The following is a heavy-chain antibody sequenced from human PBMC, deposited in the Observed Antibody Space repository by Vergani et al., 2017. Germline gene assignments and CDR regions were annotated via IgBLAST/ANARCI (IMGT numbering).Heavy chain of an antibody. V-gene: IGHV1-3*01. D-gene: IGHD3-22*01. Sequence: QVQLVQSGAEVKKPGASVKVSCKASGYTFTSYAMHWVRQAPGQRLEWMGWINAGNGNTKYSQKFQGRVTITADKSTSTAYMELSSLRSEDTALYYCARDPRKGGGTMIVPYWGQGTLVTVSS. CDR3: ARDPRKGGGTMIVPY. J-gene: IGHJ4*02. CDR2: INAGNGNT. CDR1: GYTFTSYA.